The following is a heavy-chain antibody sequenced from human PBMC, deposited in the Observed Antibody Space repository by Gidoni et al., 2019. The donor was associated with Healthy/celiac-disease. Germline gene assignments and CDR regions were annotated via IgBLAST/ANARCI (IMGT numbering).Heavy chain of an antibody. V-gene: IGHV3-30-3*01. J-gene: IGHJ6*02. Sequence: QVQLVESGGGVVQPGWSLRLTCAASGFTFSSYAMHWVRQAPGKGLEWVAVISYDGSNKYYADSVKGRFTISRDNSKNTLYLQMNSLRAEDTAVYYCARGSNIVVAIGGGMDVWGQGTTVTVSS. CDR3: ARGSNIVVAIGGGMDV. D-gene: IGHD2-21*01. CDR2: ISYDGSNK. CDR1: GFTFSSYA.